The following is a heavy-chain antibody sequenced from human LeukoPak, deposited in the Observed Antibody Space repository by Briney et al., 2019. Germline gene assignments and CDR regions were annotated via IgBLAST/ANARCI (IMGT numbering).Heavy chain of an antibody. V-gene: IGHV4-59*08. D-gene: IGHD6-19*01. Sequence: SETLSLTCTVSGGSISSHYWSWIRQPPGKGLEWIGYIYYSGSTNYNPSLKSRVTISVDTSKNQFSLKLSSVTAADTAVYYCARRRGYSSSDYYYYYGMDVWGQGTTVTVSS. J-gene: IGHJ6*02. CDR3: ARRRGYSSSDYYYYYGMDV. CDR2: IYYSGST. CDR1: GGSISSHY.